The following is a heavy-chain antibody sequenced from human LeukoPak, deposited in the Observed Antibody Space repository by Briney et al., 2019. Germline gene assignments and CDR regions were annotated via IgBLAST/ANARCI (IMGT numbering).Heavy chain of an antibody. Sequence: TGGSLRLSCAASGFTFSSYAMNWVRQAPGKGLEWVSIISGSGDRTYYTDSVKGRFTISRDNSKNTLFLQMNGLRAEDTAIYYCAKIPQAAIFTVPNFDYWGQGTLVTVSS. D-gene: IGHD3-3*01. J-gene: IGHJ4*02. CDR3: AKIPQAAIFTVPNFDY. CDR2: ISGSGDRT. V-gene: IGHV3-23*01. CDR1: GFTFSSYA.